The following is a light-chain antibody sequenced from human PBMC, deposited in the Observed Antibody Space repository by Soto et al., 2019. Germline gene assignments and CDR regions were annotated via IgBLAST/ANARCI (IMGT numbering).Light chain of an antibody. CDR2: GAS. Sequence: EIVMTQSPATLSVSPGERATLSCRASQRISNNLAWYQQKAGQAPRLLLYGASTRATGIPARFSGSGSETEFTLTISSLQSEDFAVYYCQQYNNWPPYTFGQGTKLEIK. CDR3: QQYNNWPPYT. J-gene: IGKJ2*01. V-gene: IGKV3-15*01. CDR1: QRISNN.